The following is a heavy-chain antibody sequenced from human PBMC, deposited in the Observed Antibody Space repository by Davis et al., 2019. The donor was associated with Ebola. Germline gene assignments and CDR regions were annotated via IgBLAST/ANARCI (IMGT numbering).Heavy chain of an antibody. CDR1: GGSISSGGYS. D-gene: IGHD2-21*01. Sequence: MPSETLSLTCAVSGGSISSGGYSWSWIRQPPGKGLEWIGYIYHSGSTYYNQSLKSRVTISVDTSKNQFSLKLSSVTAADTAVYYCARHGSAIYDNDAFDIWGQGTMVTVSS. J-gene: IGHJ3*02. V-gene: IGHV4-30-2*01. CDR2: IYHSGST. CDR3: ARHGSAIYDNDAFDI.